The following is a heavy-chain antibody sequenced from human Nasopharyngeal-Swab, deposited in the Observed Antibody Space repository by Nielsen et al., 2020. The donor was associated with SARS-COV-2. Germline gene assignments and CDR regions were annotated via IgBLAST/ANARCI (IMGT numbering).Heavy chain of an antibody. V-gene: IGHV3-48*03. D-gene: IGHD3-10*01. CDR2: ISSSGSTI. CDR3: AREGGLLWFGESPEGGWFDP. J-gene: IGHJ5*02. Sequence: GESLKISCAASGFTFSSYEMNWVRQAPGKGLEWVSYISSSGSTIYYADFVKGRFTISRDNAKNSLYLQMNSLRAEDTAVYYCAREGGLLWFGESPEGGWFDPWGQGTLVTVSS. CDR1: GFTFSSYE.